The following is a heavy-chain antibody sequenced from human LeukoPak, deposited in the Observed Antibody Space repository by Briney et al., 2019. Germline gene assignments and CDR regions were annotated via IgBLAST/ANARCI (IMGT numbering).Heavy chain of an antibody. CDR2: INHSGST. CDR1: GGSFSGYY. CDR3: ARGQKYYYDRSGYGPNDY. D-gene: IGHD3-22*01. J-gene: IGHJ4*02. Sequence: ASETLSLTCAVYGGSFSGYYWSWIRQPPGKGLEWIGEINHSGSTKYNPSLKSRVTISIDTSKNQFSLKVSSVTAADTAVYYCARGQKYYYDRSGYGPNDYWGQGTLVTVSS. V-gene: IGHV4-34*01.